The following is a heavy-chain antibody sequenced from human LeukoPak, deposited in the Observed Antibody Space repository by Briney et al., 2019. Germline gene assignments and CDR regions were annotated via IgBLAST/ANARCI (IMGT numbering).Heavy chain of an antibody. V-gene: IGHV4-59*01. Sequence: SETLSLTCTVSGGSISSYYLSWIRQPPGKGLEWIGYIYYSGSTNYNPSLKSRVTMSIDTSKNQFSLKLSSVTAADTAVYYCARWSGYALDWGQGTLVTVSS. D-gene: IGHD2-2*01. CDR2: IYYSGST. CDR1: GGSISSYY. J-gene: IGHJ4*02. CDR3: ARWSGYALD.